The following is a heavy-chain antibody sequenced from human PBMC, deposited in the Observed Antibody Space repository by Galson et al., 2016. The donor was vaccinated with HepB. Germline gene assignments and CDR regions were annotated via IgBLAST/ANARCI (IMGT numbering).Heavy chain of an antibody. J-gene: IGHJ6*02. CDR3: ARDSPDKHFWSGYGYHYYGMDV. V-gene: IGHV1-18*01. CDR2: ISIYNGNI. CDR1: GYTFTSYA. Sequence: SVKVSCKASGYTFTSYAVSWVRQAPGQGLEWMGWISIYNGNIKYAQKFQGRVTMTTDTSTSTAYMELRSLRSDDTAVYFCARDSPDKHFWSGYGYHYYGMDVWGQGTTVTVSS. D-gene: IGHD3-3*02.